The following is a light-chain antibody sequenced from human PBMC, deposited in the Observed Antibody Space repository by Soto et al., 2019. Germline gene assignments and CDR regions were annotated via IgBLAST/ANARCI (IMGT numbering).Light chain of an antibody. CDR2: HVT. J-gene: IGLJ3*02. CDR3: SSFTSSRTLV. V-gene: IGLV2-14*01. CDR1: NSDIGGYNY. Sequence: QSVLTQPASVSGSPGQSITISCTGTNSDIGGYNYVSWYQQLPGKAPKLKIYHVTNRPPGVSNRISGSKSGNTASLTISGLQAEDEADYYCSSFTSSRTLVFGGGTKLTVL.